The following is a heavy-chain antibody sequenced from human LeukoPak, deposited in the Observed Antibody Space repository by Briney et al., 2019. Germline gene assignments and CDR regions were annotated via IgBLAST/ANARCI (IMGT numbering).Heavy chain of an antibody. J-gene: IGHJ6*02. Sequence: TSETLSLTCAVYGGSFSGYYWSWIRQPPGKGLEWIGEINHSGSTNYNPSLKSRVTISVDTSKNQFSLQLSSVTAADTAVYYCARRGLYCSGGSCYFNSYYYYGMDVWGQGTTVTVSS. CDR3: ARRGLYCSGGSCYFNSYYYYGMDV. CDR1: GGSFSGYY. V-gene: IGHV4-34*01. CDR2: INHSGST. D-gene: IGHD2-15*01.